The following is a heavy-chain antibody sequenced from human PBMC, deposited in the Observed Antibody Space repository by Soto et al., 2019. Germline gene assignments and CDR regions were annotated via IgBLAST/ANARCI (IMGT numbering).Heavy chain of an antibody. J-gene: IGHJ4*02. CDR2: ISGSDGKT. Sequence: GGSLSLSCTTSGFSFAIFAMTWVRQAPGKGLEWVATISGSDGKTYYADSVKGRFSISGDTSRNTLYLQMNSLRADDTAIYYCAKWSYLDYWGQGTRVTVSS. D-gene: IGHD3-3*01. CDR3: AKWSYLDY. CDR1: GFSFAIFA. V-gene: IGHV3-23*01.